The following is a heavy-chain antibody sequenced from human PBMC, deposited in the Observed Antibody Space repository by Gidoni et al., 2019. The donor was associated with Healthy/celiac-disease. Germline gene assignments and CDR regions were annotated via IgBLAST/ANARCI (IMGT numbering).Heavy chain of an antibody. CDR3: ARGWIQLWSPCDY. Sequence: QLQLVDSWVGVVQPGSSLRLPCAASGFSCSTYAMHWVSQAPGKGLEWVAVISYDGSNKYYADSVKGRFTISRDNSKNTLYLQMNSLRAEDTAVYDCARGWIQLWSPCDYWGQGTLVTVSS. CDR2: ISYDGSNK. J-gene: IGHJ4*02. CDR1: GFSCSTYA. D-gene: IGHD5-18*01. V-gene: IGHV3-30-3*01.